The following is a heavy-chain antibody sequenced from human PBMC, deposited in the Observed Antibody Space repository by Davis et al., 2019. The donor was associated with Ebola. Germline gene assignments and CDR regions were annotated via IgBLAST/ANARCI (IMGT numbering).Heavy chain of an antibody. CDR3: ARLLYYYGMDV. J-gene: IGHJ6*02. CDR1: GGSMRGYY. CDR2: IISTGTT. V-gene: IGHV4-59*08. Sequence: SETLSLTCTVSGGSMRGYYWSWIRQPPGKGPEWLGYIISTGTTTYKPSLASRVTISVDTSKNQFSLKLSSVTAADTAVYYCARLLYYYGMDVWGQGTTVTVSS.